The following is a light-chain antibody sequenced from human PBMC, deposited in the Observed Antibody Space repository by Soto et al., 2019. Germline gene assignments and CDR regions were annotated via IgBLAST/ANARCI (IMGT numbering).Light chain of an antibody. CDR3: QQYYTNSWS. V-gene: IGKV4-1*01. Sequence: DIVMTQSPDSLAVSLGERATINCKSSQSVLHSPNNKNYLAWYQHKPGQSPKMLIYWASFRESGVPDRFSCSGSGTDFTLTIISLQSEDVAVYYCQQYYTNSWSFGQGTKVEIK. CDR2: WAS. J-gene: IGKJ1*01. CDR1: QSVLHSPNNKNY.